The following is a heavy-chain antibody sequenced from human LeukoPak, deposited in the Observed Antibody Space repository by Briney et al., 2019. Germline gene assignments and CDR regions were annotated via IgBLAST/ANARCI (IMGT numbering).Heavy chain of an antibody. J-gene: IGHJ2*01. Sequence: PGGSLRLSCAAPGFTFSSYGMHWVRQAPGKGLEWVAVISYDGSNKYDADSVKGRFTISRDNSKNTLYLQMNKLRVEDTAVYYCAKSSLRGHSLWYFDLWGRGTPVTVSS. CDR2: ISYDGSNK. D-gene: IGHD3-10*01. V-gene: IGHV3-30*18. CDR1: GFTFSSYG. CDR3: AKSSLRGHSLWYFDL.